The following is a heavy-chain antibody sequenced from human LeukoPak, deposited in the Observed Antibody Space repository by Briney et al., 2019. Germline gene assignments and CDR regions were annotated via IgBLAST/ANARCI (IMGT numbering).Heavy chain of an antibody. V-gene: IGHV3-33*01. CDR1: GFTFSSYD. CDR2: IWYDGSNK. J-gene: IGHJ4*02. Sequence: GGSLRLSCAASGFTFSSYDMHWVRQAPGKGLEWVAVIWYDGSNKYYADSVKGRSTISRDNSKNTLYLQMNSLRAEDTAVYYCARDGDIVVVPAANGGVDYWGQGTLVTVSS. CDR3: ARDGDIVVVPAANGGVDY. D-gene: IGHD2-2*01.